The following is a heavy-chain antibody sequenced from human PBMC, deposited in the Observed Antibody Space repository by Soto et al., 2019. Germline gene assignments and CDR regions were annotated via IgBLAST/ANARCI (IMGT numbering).Heavy chain of an antibody. CDR2: IYHSGST. CDR1: SGSISTANW. Sequence: QVPLQESGPRLVRPSGTLSLTCTVSSGSISTANWWSWVRQPPGRGLEWIGEIYHSGSTNYNLSRKRRVTLSVDKSKNQFSLRLSSVTAADTAMSYCARRGGGVVLTATTPFDYWGQGTLVTVSS. J-gene: IGHJ4*02. V-gene: IGHV4-4*02. D-gene: IGHD2-21*02. CDR3: ARRGGGVVLTATTPFDY.